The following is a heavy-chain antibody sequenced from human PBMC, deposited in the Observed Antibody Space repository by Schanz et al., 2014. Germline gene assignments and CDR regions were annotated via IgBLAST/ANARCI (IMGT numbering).Heavy chain of an antibody. CDR2: ISAYNGHT. J-gene: IGHJ4*02. V-gene: IGHV1-18*01. D-gene: IGHD6-19*01. Sequence: QVLQVQSGSELKKPGTSVKVSCKASGYTFNNYTYVMICVRQAPGQGLEWMGWISAYNGHTDYAQKLQGRVTLTTDTSTSTAYMELRNLRSDDTAVYYCARGGYSSGWYDRDIAHFDYWGQGTLVTVSS. CDR3: ARGGYSSGWYDRDIAHFDY. CDR1: GYTFNNYTYV.